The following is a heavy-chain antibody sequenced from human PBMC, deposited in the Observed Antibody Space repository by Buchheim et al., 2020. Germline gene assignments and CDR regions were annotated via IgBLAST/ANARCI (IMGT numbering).Heavy chain of an antibody. CDR2: INTARGDT. Sequence: QVQLVQSGAEVRDPGASVKVSCKASGYSFTSHYMHWVRRAPGQSLEWMGWINTARGDTKTSQRLQGRVTMSRDTFAATAYMELTGLKFEDTAVYYCARGTGTSWFDRWGQGTL. V-gene: IGHV1-3*04. D-gene: IGHD1-7*01. J-gene: IGHJ5*02. CDR1: GYSFTSHY. CDR3: ARGTGTSWFDR.